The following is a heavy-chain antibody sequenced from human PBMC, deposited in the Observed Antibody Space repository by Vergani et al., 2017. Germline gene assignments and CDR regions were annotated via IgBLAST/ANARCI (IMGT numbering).Heavy chain of an antibody. D-gene: IGHD2-21*02. Sequence: EVQLVESGGGLVQPGGSLRFSCAASGFTFSSYEMNWVRQAPGKGLEWVSYISSSGSTIYYADSVKGRFTISRDNAKKSLYLQMNSLRAEDTAVYYCASLPYCGGDCYSVERFDYWGQGTLVTVSS. J-gene: IGHJ4*02. CDR3: ASLPYCGGDCYSVERFDY. V-gene: IGHV3-48*03. CDR1: GFTFSSYE. CDR2: ISSSGSTI.